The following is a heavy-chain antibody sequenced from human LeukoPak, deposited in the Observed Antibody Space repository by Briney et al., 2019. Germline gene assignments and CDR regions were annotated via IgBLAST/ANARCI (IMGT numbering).Heavy chain of an antibody. Sequence: SETLSLTCAVYGGSFSGYYWSWIRQPPGKGLEWIGYIYYSGSTYYNPSLKSRVSISVDTSKNQFSLKLSSVTAADTAVYYCARRTVRGYAFDIWGQGTMVTVSS. CDR1: GGSFSGYY. D-gene: IGHD3-10*01. CDR2: IYYSGST. J-gene: IGHJ3*02. CDR3: ARRTVRGYAFDI. V-gene: IGHV4-59*08.